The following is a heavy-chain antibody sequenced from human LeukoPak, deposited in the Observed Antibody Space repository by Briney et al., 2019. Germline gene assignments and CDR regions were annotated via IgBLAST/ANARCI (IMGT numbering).Heavy chain of an antibody. D-gene: IGHD2-21*02. J-gene: IGHJ4*02. CDR3: ARLGGDVDY. V-gene: IGHV6-1*01. CDR1: GDSVSSKSVA. Sequence: SQTLSLTCALSGDSVSSKSVASNWIRQSPSRGLEWLGRTYYRSRWYNEYAASVKSRININPDTSNNQFSLQLNSVTPEDTAVYYCARLGGDVDYWGQGTLVTVSS. CDR2: TYYRSRWYN.